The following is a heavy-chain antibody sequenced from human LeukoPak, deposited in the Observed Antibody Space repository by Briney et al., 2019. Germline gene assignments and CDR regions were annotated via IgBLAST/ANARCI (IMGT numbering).Heavy chain of an antibody. CDR2: ISYDGSNK. J-gene: IGHJ4*02. V-gene: IGHV3-30*03. CDR1: GFTFSSYG. D-gene: IGHD3-22*01. CDR3: ASSRGYYYDSSLY. Sequence: GGSLRLSCAASGFTFSSYGMHWVRQAPGKGLEWVAVISYDGSNKYYADSVKGRFTISRDNSKNTLYLQMNSLRAEDTAVYYCASSRGYYYDSSLYWGQGTLVTVSS.